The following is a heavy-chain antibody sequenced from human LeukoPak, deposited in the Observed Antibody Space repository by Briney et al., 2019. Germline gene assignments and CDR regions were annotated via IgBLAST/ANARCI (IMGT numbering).Heavy chain of an antibody. Sequence: GGSLRLSCAASGIIFSNYWMHWVRQAPGKGLVWVSRINRDGSSTSYADSVKGRFTISRDNAKNSLYLQMNSLRAEDTAVYYCARASPFLGYCSGGSCPFDYWGQGTLVTVSS. V-gene: IGHV3-74*01. D-gene: IGHD2-15*01. J-gene: IGHJ4*02. CDR2: INRDGSST. CDR1: GIIFSNYW. CDR3: ARASPFLGYCSGGSCPFDY.